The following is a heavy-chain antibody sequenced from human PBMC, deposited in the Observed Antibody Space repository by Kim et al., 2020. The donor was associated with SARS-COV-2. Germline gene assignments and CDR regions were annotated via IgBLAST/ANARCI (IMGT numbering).Heavy chain of an antibody. Sequence: GGSLRLSCAASGFTFSDYYMSWIRQAPGKGLEWVSYISSSGSTIYYADSVKGRFTISSDNAKNSLYLNMNSRRAGDTAVYYCARVKVATIVDYWGQGTLVNVSS. CDR3: ARVKVATIVDY. D-gene: IGHD5-12*01. J-gene: IGHJ4*02. CDR2: ISSSGSTI. V-gene: IGHV3-11*01. CDR1: GFTFSDYY.